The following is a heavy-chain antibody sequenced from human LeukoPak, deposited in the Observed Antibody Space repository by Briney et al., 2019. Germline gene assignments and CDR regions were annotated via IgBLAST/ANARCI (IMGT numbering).Heavy chain of an antibody. V-gene: IGHV3-21*04. CDR3: ARADPTHYYYYGMDV. Sequence: GGSLRLSCAASGFTLSSFRMSWVRQAPGKGLEWVSRIIESGGTNYADSVKGRFTISRDNAKNSLYLQMNSLRAEDTAVYYCARADPTHYYYYGMDVWGQGTTVTVSS. CDR1: GFTLSSFR. CDR2: IIESGGT. J-gene: IGHJ6*02.